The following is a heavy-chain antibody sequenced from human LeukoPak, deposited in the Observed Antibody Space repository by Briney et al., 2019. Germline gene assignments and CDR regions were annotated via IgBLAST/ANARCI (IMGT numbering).Heavy chain of an antibody. J-gene: IGHJ1*01. CDR1: GFTFSSYG. D-gene: IGHD5-18*01. CDR3: AKDPFSYSWSFLITAYFQH. V-gene: IGHV3-30*18. CDR2: ISYDGSNK. Sequence: GGSLRLSCAASGFTFSSYGMHWVCQAPGKGLEWVAVISYDGSNKYYADSVKGRFTISRDNSKNTLYLQMNSLRAEDTAVYYCAKDPFSYSWSFLITAYFQHWGQGTLVTVSS.